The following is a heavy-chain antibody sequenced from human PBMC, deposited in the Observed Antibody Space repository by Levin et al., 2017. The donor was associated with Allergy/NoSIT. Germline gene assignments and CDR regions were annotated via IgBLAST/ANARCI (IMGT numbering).Heavy chain of an antibody. V-gene: IGHV4-59*01. J-gene: IGHJ3*02. Sequence: PSETLSLTCTVSGGSISSSYWNWIRQPPGKGLEWIGYIYYSGSTNYNPSRKSRVTISVDTSKNQFSLRLSSVTAADTAVYYCARKTAFDIWGQGTMVTVSS. CDR2: IYYSGST. CDR1: GGSISSSY. CDR3: ARKTAFDI.